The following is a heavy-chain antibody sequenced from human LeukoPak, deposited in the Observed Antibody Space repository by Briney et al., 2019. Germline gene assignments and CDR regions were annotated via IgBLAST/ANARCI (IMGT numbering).Heavy chain of an antibody. CDR3: ASGTYYDFWSGYGDYYYYMDV. Sequence: GGSLRLSCAASGFTFSDYYMSWIRQAPGKGLEWVSYISSSGSTIYYADSVKGRFTISRDNAKNSLYLQMNSLRAEDTAVYYCASGTYYDFWSGYGDYYYYMDVWGKGTTVTVSS. CDR2: ISSSGSTI. J-gene: IGHJ6*03. V-gene: IGHV3-11*01. CDR1: GFTFSDYY. D-gene: IGHD3-3*01.